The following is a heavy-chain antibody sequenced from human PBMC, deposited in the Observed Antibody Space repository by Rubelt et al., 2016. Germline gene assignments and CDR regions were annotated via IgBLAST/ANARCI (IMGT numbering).Heavy chain of an antibody. D-gene: IGHD6-19*01. J-gene: IGHJ4*02. Sequence: QLQLQESGPGLVKPSETLSLTCTVSGGSISSSSYYWGWIRQPPGKGLEWIGSIYYSGSTYYNPSLKSRVTISVDTSKNQFSLKLSSVTAADTAVYYCARAGYSSGHFDYWGQGTLVTVSS. CDR3: ARAGYSSGHFDY. V-gene: IGHV4-39*07. CDR2: IYYSGST. CDR1: GGSISSSSYY.